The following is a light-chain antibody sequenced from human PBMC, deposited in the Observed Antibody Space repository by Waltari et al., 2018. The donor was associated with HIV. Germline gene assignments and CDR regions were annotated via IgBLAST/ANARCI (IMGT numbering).Light chain of an antibody. CDR3: QQFNSYPIT. CDR2: DAS. CDR1: QGISST. Sequence: AIQLTQSPSSLSASVGDRVTITCRASQGISSTVAWYQQKPGKAPKLLIYDASRLESGVPPRFSGSGSGTDVTLTISSLQPEDFATYYSQQFNSYPITFGQGTRLEIK. J-gene: IGKJ5*01. V-gene: IGKV1-13*02.